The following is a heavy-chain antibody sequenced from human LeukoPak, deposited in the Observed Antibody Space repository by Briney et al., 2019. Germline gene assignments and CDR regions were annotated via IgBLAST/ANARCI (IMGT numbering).Heavy chain of an antibody. CDR1: GFTFSWYW. CDR3: AKEQNIAVAGTVNY. V-gene: IGHV3-7*03. Sequence: GGSLRLSCAASGFTFSWYWVSWVRQAPGKGLEWVANIKQDGSEKYYVDSVRGRFTISRDNAKNLLYLQMNSLRAEDTAVYYCAKEQNIAVAGTVNYWGQGTLVTVSS. D-gene: IGHD6-19*01. J-gene: IGHJ4*02. CDR2: IKQDGSEK.